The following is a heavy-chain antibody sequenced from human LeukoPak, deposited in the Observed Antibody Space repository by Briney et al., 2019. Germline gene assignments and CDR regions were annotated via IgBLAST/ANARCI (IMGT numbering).Heavy chain of an antibody. V-gene: IGHV3-66*02. J-gene: IGHJ4*02. D-gene: IGHD5-24*01. CDR2: IYSGGST. CDR3: ARDLDGYNYFDY. CDR1: GFTLSSNH. Sequence: GGSLRLSCAASGFTLSSNHMSWVRQAPGKGLEWVSVIYSGGSTYYADSVKGRFTISRDNSKNTLYLQMNSLRAEDTAVYYCARDLDGYNYFDYWGQGTLVTVSS.